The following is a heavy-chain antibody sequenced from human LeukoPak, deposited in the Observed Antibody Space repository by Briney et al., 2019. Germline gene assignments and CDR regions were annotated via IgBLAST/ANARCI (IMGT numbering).Heavy chain of an antibody. CDR2: MNPNGTNI. J-gene: IGHJ4*02. Sequence: ASVKVSCKASGYTFTNYDINWVRQAPGQGLEWMGWMNPNGTNIGYSQKFQGRVTMTRNTSISTAYMELSSLRSEDTAVYYCARDSISGSWSVDYWGQGTLVTVSS. V-gene: IGHV1-8*01. D-gene: IGHD1-20*01. CDR1: GYTFTNYD. CDR3: ARDSISGSWSVDY.